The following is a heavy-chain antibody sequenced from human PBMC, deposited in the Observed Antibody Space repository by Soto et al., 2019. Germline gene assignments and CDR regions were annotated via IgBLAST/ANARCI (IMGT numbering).Heavy chain of an antibody. CDR1: GFTFSSYA. V-gene: IGHV3-23*01. CDR3: AYSSTSQLWRYYYYYYMDV. D-gene: IGHD2-2*01. J-gene: IGHJ6*03. CDR2: ISGSGGST. Sequence: PGESLKISCAASGFTFSSYAMSWVRQAPGKGLEWVSAISGSGGSTYYADSVKGRFTISRDNSKNTLYLQMNSLRAEDTAVYYCAYSSTSQLWRYYYYYYMDVWGKGTTVTVSS.